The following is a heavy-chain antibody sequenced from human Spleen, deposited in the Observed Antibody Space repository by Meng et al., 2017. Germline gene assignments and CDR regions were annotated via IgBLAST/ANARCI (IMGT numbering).Heavy chain of an antibody. CDR2: MNPNSANT. J-gene: IGHJ4*02. Sequence: VQLVQSGAEVKKPGASVKVSCKTSGYTFTSYDINWVRQATGQGLEWVGWMNPNSANTGYAQKFLGRVTMTRNTSISTAYMELSSLRSEDTAVYYCARAPTYSHLYTPYFFDYWGQGTLVTVSS. CDR3: ARAPTYSHLYTPYFFDY. CDR1: GYTFTSYD. V-gene: IGHV1-8*01. D-gene: IGHD2-2*02.